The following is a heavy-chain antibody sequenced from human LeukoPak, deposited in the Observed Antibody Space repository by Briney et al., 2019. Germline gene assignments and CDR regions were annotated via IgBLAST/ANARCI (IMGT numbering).Heavy chain of an antibody. CDR2: IKQDGSEK. V-gene: IGHV3-7*01. CDR3: ARDIAAAGTEPDY. CDR1: GFTFGSYW. J-gene: IGHJ4*02. Sequence: GGSLRLSCAASGFTFGSYWMSWVRQAPGKGLEWVANIKQDGSEKYYVDSEKGRFTISRDNAKNSLYLQMNSLRAEDTAVYYCARDIAAAGTEPDYWGQGTLVTVSS. D-gene: IGHD6-13*01.